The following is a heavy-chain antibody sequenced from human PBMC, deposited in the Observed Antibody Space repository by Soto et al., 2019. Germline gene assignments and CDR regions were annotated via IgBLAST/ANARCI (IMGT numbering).Heavy chain of an antibody. V-gene: IGHV1-2*02. CDR3: ARDSYYDSSGYYWSHYYYYGMDV. Sequence: GASVKVSCKVSGYSLTELSIHWVRQAPGQGLEWMGWINPNSGGTTYAQKFQGRVTMTRDTSISTAYMELSRLRSDDTAVYYCARDSYYDSSGYYWSHYYYYGMDVWGQGTTVTVSS. J-gene: IGHJ6*02. CDR1: GYSLTELS. CDR2: INPNSGGT. D-gene: IGHD3-22*01.